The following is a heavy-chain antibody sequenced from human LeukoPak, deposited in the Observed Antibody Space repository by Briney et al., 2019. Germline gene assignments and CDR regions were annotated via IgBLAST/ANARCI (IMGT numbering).Heavy chain of an antibody. Sequence: SETLSLTCTVSGYSISSGYYWGWIRQPPGKGLEWIGSIYHSGSTYYNPSLKSRVTIPVDTSKNQFSLKLSSVTAADTAVYYCAREWGSGSYYAWGQGTLVTVSS. D-gene: IGHD1-26*01. V-gene: IGHV4-38-2*02. CDR2: IYHSGST. CDR1: GYSISSGYY. CDR3: AREWGSGSYYA. J-gene: IGHJ5*02.